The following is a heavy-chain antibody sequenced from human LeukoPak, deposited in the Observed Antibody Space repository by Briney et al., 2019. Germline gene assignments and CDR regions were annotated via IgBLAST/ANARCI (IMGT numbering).Heavy chain of an antibody. CDR3: ARASGSSSWYYYYYGMDV. CDR2: IKQDGSEK. V-gene: IGHV3-7*01. J-gene: IGHJ6*02. CDR1: GFTFSSYW. Sequence: GGSLRLSCAASGFTFSSYWMSWVRQAPGKGLEWVANIKQDGSEKYYVDSVKGRFTISRDNAKNSLYLQMNSLRAEDTAVYYCARASGSSSWYYYYYGMDVWGQGTTVTVSS. D-gene: IGHD6-13*01.